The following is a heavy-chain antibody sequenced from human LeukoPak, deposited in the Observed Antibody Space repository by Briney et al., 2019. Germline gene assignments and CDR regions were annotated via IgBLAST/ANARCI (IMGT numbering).Heavy chain of an antibody. CDR2: IYYSGST. CDR3: ARGSWQLAEEVY. Sequence: PGGSLRLSCAASGFTFSSYEMNWVRQAPGKGLECIGDIYYSGSTYYNPSLKSRVTISVDTSKNQFSLKLSSVTAADTAVYYCARGSWQLAEEVYWGQGTLVTVSS. CDR1: GFTFSSYE. D-gene: IGHD6-6*01. V-gene: IGHV4-59*12. J-gene: IGHJ4*02.